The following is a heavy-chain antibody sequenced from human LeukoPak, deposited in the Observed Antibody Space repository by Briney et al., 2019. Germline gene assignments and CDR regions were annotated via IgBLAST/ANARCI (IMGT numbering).Heavy chain of an antibody. CDR2: INHSGST. J-gene: IGHJ5*02. CDR1: GGSFRGYY. CDR3: ARGGMSGSYYRNWFDP. D-gene: IGHD1-26*01. Sequence: PSETLSLTCADYGGSFRGYYWSWIRQPPGKGLEWIGEINHSGSTNYNPSLKSRVTISVDTSKNQFSLKLSSVTAADTAVYDCARGGMSGSYYRNWFDPWGQGTLVTVSS. V-gene: IGHV4-34*01.